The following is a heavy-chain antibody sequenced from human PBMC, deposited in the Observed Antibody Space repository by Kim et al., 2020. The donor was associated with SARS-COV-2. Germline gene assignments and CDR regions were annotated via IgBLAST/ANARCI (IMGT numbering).Heavy chain of an antibody. Sequence: SETLSLTCTVSGGSISSYDWSWIRQPPGKGREWIGDMSYSGSTNYNPSHKSRGTIFVATSKNQLSFKLSSVTAADTAVYYCARGFDYWGQGTLVTV. CDR1: GGSISSYD. CDR3: ARGFDY. J-gene: IGHJ4*02. V-gene: IGHV4-59*01. CDR2: MSYSGST.